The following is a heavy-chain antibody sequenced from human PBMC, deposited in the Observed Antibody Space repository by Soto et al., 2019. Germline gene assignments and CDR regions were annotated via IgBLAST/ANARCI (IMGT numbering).Heavy chain of an antibody. CDR1: GYSLTELS. D-gene: IGHD6-19*01. J-gene: IGHJ4*02. CDR2: FDPEDGET. V-gene: IGHV1-24*01. Sequence: ASVKVSCKVSGYSLTELSMHWVRQAPGKGLEWMGGFDPEDGETIYAQKFQGRVTMTEDTSTDTAYMELSSLRSEDTAVYYCATEAVAGTCFDYWGQGTLVTVSS. CDR3: ATEAVAGTCFDY.